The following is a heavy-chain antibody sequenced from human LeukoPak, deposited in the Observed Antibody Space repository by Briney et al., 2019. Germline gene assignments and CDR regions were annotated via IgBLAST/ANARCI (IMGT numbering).Heavy chain of an antibody. V-gene: IGHV5-51*01. CDR3: ARQGGYLALDY. Sequence: GESLKISCKGSGYRFTSYWIAWVRQMSGKGLEWMGIIYPGDADTRYSPSFQGQVTMSVDKSISTAYLQWSSLKASDTAFYYCARQGGYLALDYWGQGTLVTVSS. D-gene: IGHD3-16*01. CDR2: IYPGDADT. J-gene: IGHJ4*02. CDR1: GYRFTSYW.